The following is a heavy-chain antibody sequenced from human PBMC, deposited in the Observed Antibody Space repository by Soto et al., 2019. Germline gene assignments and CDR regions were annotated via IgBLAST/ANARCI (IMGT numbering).Heavy chain of an antibody. Sequence: SETLSLTCTVSGGSISGYYWSWIRQPPGKGLEWIGYIYYSGSTNYNPSLKSRDTISIDTSKNQFSLKLSSVTAADTAVYYCARTYYDFWSGYWRWFDPWGQGTLVTVSS. V-gene: IGHV4-59*01. CDR3: ARTYYDFWSGYWRWFDP. D-gene: IGHD3-3*01. J-gene: IGHJ5*02. CDR2: IYYSGST. CDR1: GGSISGYY.